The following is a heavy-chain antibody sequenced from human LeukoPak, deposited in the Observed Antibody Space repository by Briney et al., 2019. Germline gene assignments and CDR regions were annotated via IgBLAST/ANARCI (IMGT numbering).Heavy chain of an antibody. V-gene: IGHV1-18*01. CDR2: INPDNGNT. CDR1: GYPFTRYG. D-gene: IGHD2-2*01. J-gene: IGHJ4*02. Sequence: ASVKVSCKASGYPFTRYGISWVRQAPGQGLEWMGWINPDNGNTKYAQKFQGRVTLTTDTSTSTAHMELRSLRSDDTAVYYCATYYCSTTSCYPYFFDYWGQGTLVTVSS. CDR3: ATYYCSTTSCYPYFFDY.